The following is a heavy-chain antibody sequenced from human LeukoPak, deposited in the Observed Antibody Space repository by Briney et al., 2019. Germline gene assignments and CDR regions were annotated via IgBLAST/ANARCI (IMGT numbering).Heavy chain of an antibody. Sequence: PGGSLRLSCAASGFTFSSYEMNWVRQAPGRGLEWVSYISGSAGTKRYADSVKGRFTISRDNAKNSLYLQMNSLRADDTAVYYCARDLGVSTPPWAYWGQGTLVTVSS. CDR3: ARDLGVSTPPWAY. CDR2: ISGSAGTK. D-gene: IGHD4-11*01. V-gene: IGHV3-48*03. J-gene: IGHJ4*02. CDR1: GFTFSSYE.